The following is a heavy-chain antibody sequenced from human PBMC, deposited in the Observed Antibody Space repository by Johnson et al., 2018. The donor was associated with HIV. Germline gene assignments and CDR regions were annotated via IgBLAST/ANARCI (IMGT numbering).Heavy chain of an antibody. J-gene: IGHJ3*02. Sequence: VQLVESGGGLVQPGGSLRLSCAASGFTFSSYAMSWVRQAPGKGLEWVSAISGSGGSTYYADSVKGRFTISRDDSKNTVYLQMNSLKTEDTAVYYCTTPKWRQLGAFDIWGQGTMVTVSS. V-gene: IGHV3-23*04. D-gene: IGHD1-1*01. CDR1: GFTFSSYA. CDR2: ISGSGGST. CDR3: TTPKWRQLGAFDI.